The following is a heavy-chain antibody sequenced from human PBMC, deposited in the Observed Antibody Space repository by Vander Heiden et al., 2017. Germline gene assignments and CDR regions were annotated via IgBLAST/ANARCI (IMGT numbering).Heavy chain of an antibody. CDR3: ARSYLYSGSYLGGMDV. V-gene: IGHV3-20*01. CDR2: INWNGGST. D-gene: IGHD1-26*01. J-gene: IGHJ6*02. Sequence: EVQLVESGGGVVRPGGSLRPSCAASGFTFDDYGMSWVRQAPGKGLELVSGINWNGGSTGYADSVKGRFTISRDNAKNSLYLQMNSLRAEDTALYHCARSYLYSGSYLGGMDVWGQGTTVTVSS. CDR1: GFTFDDYG.